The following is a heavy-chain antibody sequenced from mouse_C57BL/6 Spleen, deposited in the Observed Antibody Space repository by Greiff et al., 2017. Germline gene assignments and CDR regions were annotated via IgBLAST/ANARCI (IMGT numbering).Heavy chain of an antibody. CDR2: INPYNGGT. J-gene: IGHJ1*03. CDR3: ARSLFITTVGGYFDV. V-gene: IGHV1-19*01. CDR1: GYTFTDYY. Sequence: EVKLQQSGPVLVKPGASVKMSCKASGYTFTDYYMNWVKQSHGKSLEWIGVINPYNGGTSYNQKFKGKATLTVDKSSSTAYMELNSLTSEDSAVYYCARSLFITTVGGYFDVWGTGTTVTVSS. D-gene: IGHD1-1*01.